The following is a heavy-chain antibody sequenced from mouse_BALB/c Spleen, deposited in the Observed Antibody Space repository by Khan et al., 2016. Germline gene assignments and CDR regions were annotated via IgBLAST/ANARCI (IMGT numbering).Heavy chain of an antibody. J-gene: IGHJ2*01. Sequence: EVELVESGGGLVQPGGSLKLSCAASGFTFSSYGMSWVRQTLDKRLELVATINSNGGSTYYPDSVKGRFTISRDNAKNTLYLQMSSLKSEDTAMYYCARGGYGYHYFDYWGQGTTLTVSS. CDR1: GFTFSSYG. CDR3: ARGGYGYHYFDY. D-gene: IGHD1-2*01. V-gene: IGHV5-6-3*01. CDR2: INSNGGST.